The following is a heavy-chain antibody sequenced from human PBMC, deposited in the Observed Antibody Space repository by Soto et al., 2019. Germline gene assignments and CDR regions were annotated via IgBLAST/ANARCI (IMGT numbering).Heavy chain of an antibody. CDR1: GFTFSSYW. CDR2: IKQDGSEK. CDR3: ARDGGSSLLYFVSDY. D-gene: IGHD6-13*01. V-gene: IGHV3-7*01. Sequence: EVQLVESGGGLVQPGGSLRLSCAASGFTFSSYWMSWVRQAPGKGLEWVANIKQDGSEKYYVDSVKGRFTISRDNAKNSLYLQMNSLRAEDTAVYYCARDGGSSLLYFVSDYWGQGTLVTVSS. J-gene: IGHJ4*02.